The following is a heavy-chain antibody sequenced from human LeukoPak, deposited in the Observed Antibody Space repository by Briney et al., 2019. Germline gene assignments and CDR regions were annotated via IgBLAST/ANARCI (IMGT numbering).Heavy chain of an antibody. J-gene: IGHJ4*02. CDR1: VFTPDDYA. CDR3: ATARYVWGSYRYASSFDY. D-gene: IGHD3-16*02. CDR2: LSWMIVSI. V-gene: IGHV3-9*02. Sequence: GRSLRLSCAPSVFTPDDYAIHSVRHAPGKGLEWVSGLSWMIVSIGYAASVKGRFANSRDNAKNSLYLQMNSLRAEDTALYYCATARYVWGSYRYASSFDYWGQGTLVTVSS.